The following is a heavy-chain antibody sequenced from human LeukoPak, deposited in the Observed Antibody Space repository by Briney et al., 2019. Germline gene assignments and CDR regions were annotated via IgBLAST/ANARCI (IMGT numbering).Heavy chain of an antibody. CDR1: GGSIGSGGYS. J-gene: IGHJ6*02. CDR3: ARAPTPYTVTTGYYYYGMDV. Sequence: NPSETLSLTCAVSGGSIGSGGYSWSWIRQPPGKGLEWIGYIYHSGSTYYNPSLKSRVTISVDRSKNQFSLKLSSVTAADTAAYYCARAPTPYTVTTGYYYYGMDVWGQGTTVTVSS. D-gene: IGHD4-17*01. V-gene: IGHV4-30-2*01. CDR2: IYHSGST.